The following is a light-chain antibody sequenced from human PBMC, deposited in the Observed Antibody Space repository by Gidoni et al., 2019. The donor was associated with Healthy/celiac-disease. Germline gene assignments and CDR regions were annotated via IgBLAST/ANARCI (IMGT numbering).Light chain of an antibody. Sequence: YVLTQPPSVSVAPGQAARVTCGGNNIGSKSVPWYQQKPGQAPVLVVYDDSDRPSGIPERFSGSTAGNTATLTISRVEAGDEADYYCQVWDSSSDHPVFGGGTKLTVL. J-gene: IGLJ3*02. CDR1: NIGSKS. CDR2: DDS. V-gene: IGLV3-21*02. CDR3: QVWDSSSDHPV.